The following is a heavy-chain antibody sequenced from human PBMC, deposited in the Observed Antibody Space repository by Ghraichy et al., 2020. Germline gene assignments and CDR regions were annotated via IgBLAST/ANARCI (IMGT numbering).Heavy chain of an antibody. D-gene: IGHD2-21*01. J-gene: IGHJ2*01. CDR2: IKQDGSEK. Sequence: GGSLRLSCAASGFTFSSYWMSWVRQAPGKGLEWVANIKQDGSEKYYVDSVKGRFTISRDNAKNSLYLQMNSLRAEDTAVYYCARDRPSIVVGEPGYFDLWGRGTLVTVSS. CDR3: ARDRPSIVVGEPGYFDL. V-gene: IGHV3-7*01. CDR1: GFTFSSYW.